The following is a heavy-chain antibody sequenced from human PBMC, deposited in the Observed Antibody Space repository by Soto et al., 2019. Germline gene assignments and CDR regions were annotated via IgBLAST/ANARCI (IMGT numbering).Heavy chain of an antibody. J-gene: IGHJ4*02. Sequence: SLRLSCAASGFTFDDYAMHWVRQPPGKGLEWVSGISWNSGTIGYADSVKGRFTISRDNAKNSLYLQMSSLRAEDTAFYYCAKDVSPRTSYLHYWGQGTLVTVSS. D-gene: IGHD2-2*01. CDR2: ISWNSGTI. V-gene: IGHV3-9*01. CDR1: GFTFDDYA. CDR3: AKDVSPRTSYLHY.